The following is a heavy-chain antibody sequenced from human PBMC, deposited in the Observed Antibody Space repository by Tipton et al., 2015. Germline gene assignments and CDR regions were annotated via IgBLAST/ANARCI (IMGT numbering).Heavy chain of an antibody. CDR2: IFHSGST. CDR3: ARGGAGYYYDSVGDLS. V-gene: IGHV4-39*07. D-gene: IGHD3-22*01. Sequence: TLSLTCAVSGGSISSSSYYWGWIRKPPGKGLEWIGNIFHSGSTSYNPSLRSRVFISIDTSKNQFSLKLNSVTAADTAVYYCARGGAGYYYDSVGDLSWGQGTLVTVSS. CDR1: GGSISSSSYY. J-gene: IGHJ5*02.